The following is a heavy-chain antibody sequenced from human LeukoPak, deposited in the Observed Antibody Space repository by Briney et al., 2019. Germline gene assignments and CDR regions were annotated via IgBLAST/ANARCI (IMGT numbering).Heavy chain of an antibody. CDR1: GFTLSSYW. CDR2: IYSDGSST. Sequence: QPGGSLRLSCAASGFTLSSYWMHWVRQAPGKGLVWVSRIYSDGSSTSYADSVKGRFTISRDNAKNTLYLQVNSLRAEDTAVYYCARPPLGVAGIVNLWGQGTLVAVSS. V-gene: IGHV3-74*01. CDR3: ARPPLGVAGIVNL. J-gene: IGHJ5*02. D-gene: IGHD6-19*01.